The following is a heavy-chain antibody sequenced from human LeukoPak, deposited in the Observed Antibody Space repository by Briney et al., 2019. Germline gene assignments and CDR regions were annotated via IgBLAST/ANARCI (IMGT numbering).Heavy chain of an antibody. CDR1: GFSFSTTW. J-gene: IGHJ4*02. CDR2: INSDGTGI. D-gene: IGHD5-18*01. CDR3: VRADGNYGYVFDY. Sequence: GGSLRLSCAASGFSFSTTWMHWVRQAPGKGLVWVARINSDGTGIIYADSVKGRFTISRDNAKNTLYLQMNSLRAEDTAVYYCVRADGNYGYVFDYWGQGTLVTVSS. V-gene: IGHV3-74*01.